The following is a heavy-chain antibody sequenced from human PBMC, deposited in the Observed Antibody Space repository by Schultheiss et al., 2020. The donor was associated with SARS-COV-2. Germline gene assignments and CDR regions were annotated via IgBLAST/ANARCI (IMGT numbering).Heavy chain of an antibody. CDR1: GYTFTSYG. CDR2: IIPIFGTA. Sequence: SVKVSCKASGYTFTSYGISWVRQAPGKGLEWMGGIIPIFGTANYAQKFQGRVTITADESTSTAYMELSSLRSEDTAVYYCARHIVGATTVGYYYYGMDVWGQGTTVTVSS. D-gene: IGHD1-26*01. V-gene: IGHV1-69*13. J-gene: IGHJ6*02. CDR3: ARHIVGATTVGYYYYGMDV.